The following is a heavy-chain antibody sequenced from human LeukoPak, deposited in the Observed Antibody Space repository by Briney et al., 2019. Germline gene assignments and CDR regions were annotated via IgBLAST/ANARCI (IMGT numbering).Heavy chain of an antibody. J-gene: IGHJ3*02. D-gene: IGHD2-15*01. CDR1: GASIRSGDYY. CDR2: IYDSGST. CDR3: ARDCSGDSCYGAFDI. V-gene: IGHV4-30-4*01. Sequence: SETLSLTCTVSGASIRSGDYYWSWIRQPPGKGLEWIGYIYDSGSTYHNPSLKSRITISVDTSENRFSLKLSSVTATDTAVYYCARDCSGDSCYGAFDIWGQGTMVTVSS.